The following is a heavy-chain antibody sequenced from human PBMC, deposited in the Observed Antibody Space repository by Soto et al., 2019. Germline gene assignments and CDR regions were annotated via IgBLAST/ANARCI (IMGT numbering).Heavy chain of an antibody. CDR3: ARDSIWGVTSRDYYYGMDV. Sequence: PLETLCLTCSVSGGSINNYDLSWIRQPPGKGLEWIGYIYYSGSTNYNPSLKSRVTISVDTSKNQFSLKLSSVTAADTAVYYCARDSIWGVTSRDYYYGMDVWGQGTTVTVSS. J-gene: IGHJ6*02. V-gene: IGHV4-59*01. D-gene: IGHD3-10*01. CDR1: GGSINNYD. CDR2: IYYSGST.